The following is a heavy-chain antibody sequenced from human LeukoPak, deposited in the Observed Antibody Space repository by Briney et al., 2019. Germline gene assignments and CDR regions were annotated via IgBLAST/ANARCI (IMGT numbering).Heavy chain of an antibody. V-gene: IGHV4-34*01. Sequence: SETLSLTCAVYVGSFSGYYWRWIRQPPGKGLEWIGEINHSGSTNYNPSLKSRVTISVDTSKNQFSLKLSSVTAADTAVYYCARGSWRASLSRRSGYDPVGFDYWGQGTLVTVSS. CDR3: ARGSWRASLSRRSGYDPVGFDY. D-gene: IGHD5-12*01. CDR2: INHSGST. CDR1: VGSFSGYY. J-gene: IGHJ4*02.